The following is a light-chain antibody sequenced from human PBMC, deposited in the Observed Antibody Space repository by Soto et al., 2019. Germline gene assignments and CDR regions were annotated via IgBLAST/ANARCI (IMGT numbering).Light chain of an antibody. CDR2: RNN. CDR3: AAWDDSLSGVV. V-gene: IGLV1-47*01. CDR1: SSSIGSNY. J-gene: IGLJ2*01. Sequence: QLVLTQPPSASGTPGQRVTISCSGSSSSIGSNYVYWYQQLPGTAPKLLIYRNNQRPSGVPDRFSGSKSGASASLAISGLRSEDEADYYCAAWDDSLSGVVFGGGTQLTVL.